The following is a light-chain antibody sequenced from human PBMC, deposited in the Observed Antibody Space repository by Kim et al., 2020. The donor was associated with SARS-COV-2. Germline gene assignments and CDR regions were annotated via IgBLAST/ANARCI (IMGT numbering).Light chain of an antibody. CDR2: QDN. CDR3: QAWDSSTVV. Sequence: SYELTQPPSVSVSPGQTASITCSGDKLGDKYACWYQQKPGQSPVLLIYQDNKRPSGIPERFSGSNSGNKATLTISGTQAMDEADYYCQAWDSSTVVFGGG. V-gene: IGLV3-1*01. CDR1: KLGDKY. J-gene: IGLJ2*01.